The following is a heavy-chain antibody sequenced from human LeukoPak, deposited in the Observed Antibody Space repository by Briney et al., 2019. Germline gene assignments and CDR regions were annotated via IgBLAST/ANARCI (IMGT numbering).Heavy chain of an antibody. J-gene: IGHJ4*02. Sequence: GGSLRLSCAASGFTFSSYAMHWVRQAPGKGLEWVAVISYDGSNKYYADSVKGRFTISRDNSKNTLYLQMNSLRAEDTAVYYCARSGGSQEWEPKGLDYWGQGTLVTVSS. V-gene: IGHV3-30-3*01. D-gene: IGHD1-26*01. CDR3: ARSGGSQEWEPKGLDY. CDR1: GFTFSSYA. CDR2: ISYDGSNK.